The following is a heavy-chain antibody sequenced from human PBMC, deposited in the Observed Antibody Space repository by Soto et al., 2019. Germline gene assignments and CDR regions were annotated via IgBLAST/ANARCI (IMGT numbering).Heavy chain of an antibody. CDR1: GYTFTSYG. V-gene: IGHV1-18*01. D-gene: IGHD2-2*01. Sequence: ASVKVSCKASGYTFTSYGISGVRQAPGQGLEWMGWISAYNGNTNYAQKLQGRVTMTTDTSTSTAYMELRSLRSDDTAVYYCAREGYCISTSCRHYDYYGMDVWGQGTTVTVSS. CDR2: ISAYNGNT. J-gene: IGHJ6*02. CDR3: AREGYCISTSCRHYDYYGMDV.